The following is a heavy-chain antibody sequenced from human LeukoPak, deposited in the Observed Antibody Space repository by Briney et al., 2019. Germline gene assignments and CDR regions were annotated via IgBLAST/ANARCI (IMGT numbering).Heavy chain of an antibody. Sequence: ASVKVSCKASGYTFTGYYMHWVRQAPGQGLEWMGRISPNSGGTNYAQKFQGRVTMTRDTSISTVYMELSRLRSDDTAVYYCARTKRELLRIDYWGQGTLVTVSS. CDR3: ARTKRELLRIDY. V-gene: IGHV1-2*06. CDR1: GYTFTGYY. D-gene: IGHD1-26*01. J-gene: IGHJ4*02. CDR2: ISPNSGGT.